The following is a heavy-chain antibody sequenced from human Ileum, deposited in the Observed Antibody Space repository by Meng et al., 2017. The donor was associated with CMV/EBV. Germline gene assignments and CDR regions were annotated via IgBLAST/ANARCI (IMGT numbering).Heavy chain of an antibody. CDR1: GYSFNRYG. CDR3: ARVDINTLGAFDI. Sequence: ASVKVSCKASGYSFNRYGLHWVRQAPGQGLEWMGWITTNNDQTNYAQKFQGRLTMTTDTSTTTVYMELRSLRFDDTAVYYCARVDINTLGAFDIWGQGTMVTVSS. J-gene: IGHJ3*02. V-gene: IGHV1-18*01. CDR2: ITTNNDQT. D-gene: IGHD2-2*02.